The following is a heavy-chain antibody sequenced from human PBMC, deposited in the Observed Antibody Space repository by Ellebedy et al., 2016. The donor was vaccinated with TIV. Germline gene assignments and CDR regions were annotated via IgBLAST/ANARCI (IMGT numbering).Heavy chain of an antibody. V-gene: IGHV3-33*01. CDR1: GFNFSRSA. J-gene: IGHJ4*02. CDR3: ARTPYRSSWYHPDHDF. Sequence: PGGSLRLSCATSGFNFSRSAMHWVRQAPGKGLDWVAAIWYAGTTTYYGDSVKGRFTISRDNSKNTLSLQMNSLRVEDTAVYYCARTPYRSSWYHPDHDFWGQGTLVTVSS. CDR2: IWYAGTTT. D-gene: IGHD6-13*01.